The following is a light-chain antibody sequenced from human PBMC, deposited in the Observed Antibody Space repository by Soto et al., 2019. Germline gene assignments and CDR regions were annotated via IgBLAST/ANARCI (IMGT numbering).Light chain of an antibody. V-gene: IGLV2-14*01. CDR2: EVS. CDR3: SLYTTANTYV. J-gene: IGLJ1*01. Sequence: QSALTQPASVSGSPGQSITISCTGTSSDVGGYNYVYWYQQHPGKAPKLMIYEVSNRPSGVSNRFSGSKSGNTASLTISGLQAEDEADYYCSLYTTANTYVFGTGTKLTVL. CDR1: SSDVGGYNY.